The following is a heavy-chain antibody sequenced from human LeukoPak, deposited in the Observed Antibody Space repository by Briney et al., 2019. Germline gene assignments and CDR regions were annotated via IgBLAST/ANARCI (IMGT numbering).Heavy chain of an antibody. D-gene: IGHD3-22*01. CDR1: GFALKSYS. V-gene: IGHV3-21*04. CDR2: ISSTSAYI. CDR3: AASITMIDDAFDF. Sequence: PGGSLRLSCAGSGFALKSYSLSWVRQAPGKGLEWDSSISSTSAYIYYADSVKGRFTISRDNAKNTLYLQMSSLKVEDTAVYYCAASITMIDDAFDFWGRGTMVTVST. J-gene: IGHJ3*01.